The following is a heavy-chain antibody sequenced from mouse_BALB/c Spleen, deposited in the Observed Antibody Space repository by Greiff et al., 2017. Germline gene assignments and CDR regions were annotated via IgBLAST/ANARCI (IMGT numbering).Heavy chain of an antibody. CDR3: ARWGSTGAMDY. D-gene: IGHD1-1*01. V-gene: IGHV1-69*02. CDR2: IDPSDSYT. J-gene: IGHJ4*01. CDR1: GYTFTSYW. Sequence: QVQLQQPGAELVKPGASVKLSCKASGYTFTSYWMHWVKQRPGQGLEWIGKIDPSDSYTNYNQKFKGKATLTVDKSSSTAYMQLSSLTSEDSAVYYCARWGSTGAMDYWGQGTAVTVSS.